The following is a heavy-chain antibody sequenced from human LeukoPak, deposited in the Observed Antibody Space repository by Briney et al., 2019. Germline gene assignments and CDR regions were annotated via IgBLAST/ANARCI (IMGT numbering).Heavy chain of an antibody. D-gene: IGHD5-24*01. CDR3: ARGGQGDGYSADEAFDF. J-gene: IGHJ3*01. Sequence: SQTLSLTCVISGDSVASNSTACNWIRQSPSGGLEWLGRTYYRSKWYNDYALSVRSRITINPDTSKNQFSLQLNSVTPEDTAVYYCARGGQGDGYSADEAFDFWGQGTMVTVS. CDR2: TYYRSKWYN. V-gene: IGHV6-1*01. CDR1: GDSVASNSTA.